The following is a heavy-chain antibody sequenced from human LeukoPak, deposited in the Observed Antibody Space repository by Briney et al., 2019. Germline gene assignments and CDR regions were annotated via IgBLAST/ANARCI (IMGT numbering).Heavy chain of an antibody. D-gene: IGHD5-12*01. J-gene: IGHJ4*02. Sequence: GGSLRLSCAASGFTFSHWVRQAPGKGLVWASRINSDGSSTSYADSVKGRFTISRDNAKNTLYLQMNSLRAEDTAVYYCARDHHIYGGYGGFDYWGQGTLVTVSS. CDR3: ARDHHIYGGYGGFDY. CDR1: GFTFS. CDR2: INSDGSST. V-gene: IGHV3-74*01.